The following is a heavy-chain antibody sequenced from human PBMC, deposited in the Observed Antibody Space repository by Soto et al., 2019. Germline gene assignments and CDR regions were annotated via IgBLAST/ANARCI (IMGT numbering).Heavy chain of an antibody. D-gene: IGHD2-2*01. CDR1: GFTFSSYA. Sequence: PGGSLRLSCAASGFTFSSYAMHWVRQAPGKGLEWVAVISYDGSNKYYADSVKDRFTISRDNSKNTLYLQMNSLRAEDTAVYYCARDRGCSSTSCYYHYYYGMDVWGQGTTVTVSS. CDR2: ISYDGSNK. J-gene: IGHJ6*02. CDR3: ARDRGCSSTSCYYHYYYGMDV. V-gene: IGHV3-30-3*01.